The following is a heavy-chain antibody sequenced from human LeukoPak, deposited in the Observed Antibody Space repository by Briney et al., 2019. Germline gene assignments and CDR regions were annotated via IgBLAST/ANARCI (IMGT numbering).Heavy chain of an antibody. CDR2: IYYSGST. Sequence: SETLSLTCTVSGGSISSYYRSWVRQPPGKGLEWLGYIYYSGSTTYNPSLKGRLTISVDTSKNQFSLKLSAVTAADTAVYYCARLYSATRPPDYWGQGTLVTVSS. CDR1: GGSISSYY. V-gene: IGHV4-59*01. D-gene: IGHD2-15*01. J-gene: IGHJ4*02. CDR3: ARLYSATRPPDY.